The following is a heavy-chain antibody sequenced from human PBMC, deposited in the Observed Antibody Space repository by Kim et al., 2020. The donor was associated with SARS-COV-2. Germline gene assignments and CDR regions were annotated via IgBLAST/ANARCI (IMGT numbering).Heavy chain of an antibody. J-gene: IGHJ3*02. CDR3: ARGFYCSSTSCYLVAFDI. CDR2: INPSGGTT. CDR1: GYSFTNYY. V-gene: IGHV1-46*01. Sequence: ASVKVSCKASGYSFTNYYIHWVRQAPGQGLEWMGIINPSGGTTTSAEKFQGRVTMTRDTSTNTVYMELTNLRSEDTAVYYCARGFYCSSTSCYLVAFDIWGQGTMVTVSS. D-gene: IGHD2-2*01.